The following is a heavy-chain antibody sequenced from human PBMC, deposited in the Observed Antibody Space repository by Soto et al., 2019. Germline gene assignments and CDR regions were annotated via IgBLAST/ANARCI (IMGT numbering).Heavy chain of an antibody. CDR3: ARKAWVRFDY. D-gene: IGHD7-27*01. J-gene: IGHJ4*02. V-gene: IGHV4-4*02. Sequence: QVQMQESGPGLVKPSGTLSLTCAVSGDAISRSVWWTWVRQPPGKGLEWIGEVFHNGDTNYNPSPKSRVTMSVDKSTNDFSLKVTSVIAADTAIYYCARKAWVRFDYWGQGALVTVSS. CDR1: GDAISRSVW. CDR2: VFHNGDT.